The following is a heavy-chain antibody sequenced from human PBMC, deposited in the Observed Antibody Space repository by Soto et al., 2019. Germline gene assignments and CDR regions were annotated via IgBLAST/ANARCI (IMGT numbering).Heavy chain of an antibody. CDR2: IIPIFGTT. V-gene: IGHV1-69*06. CDR3: ARTRGESYYYYGMDV. Sequence: SVKVSCKASGYTFTSYAMHWVRQAPGQGLEWMGGIIPIFGTTNYAQKFQGRVTITADKSTSTAYMELSSLRSEDTAVYYCARTRGESYYYYGMDVWGQGTTVTVSS. D-gene: IGHD2-21*01. CDR1: GYTFTSYA. J-gene: IGHJ6*02.